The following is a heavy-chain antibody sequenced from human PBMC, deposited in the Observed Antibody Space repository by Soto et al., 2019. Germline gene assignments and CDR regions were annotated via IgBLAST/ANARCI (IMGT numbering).Heavy chain of an antibody. Sequence: GGSLRLSCAASGFTFSSYAMSWVRQAPGKGLEWVSAISGSGGSTYYADSVKGRFTISRDNSKNTLYLQMNSLRAEDTAVYYCAKDLTVVVPAENWFDPWGQGTLVTVS. CDR3: AKDLTVVVPAENWFDP. CDR2: ISGSGGST. CDR1: GFTFSSYA. D-gene: IGHD2-2*01. J-gene: IGHJ5*02. V-gene: IGHV3-23*01.